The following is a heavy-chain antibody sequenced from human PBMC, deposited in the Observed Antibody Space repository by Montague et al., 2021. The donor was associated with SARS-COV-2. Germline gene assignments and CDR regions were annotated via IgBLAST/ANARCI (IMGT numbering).Heavy chain of an antibody. CDR2: IYYSGST. Sequence: SETLSLTCTVSGGSISSSSYYWGWIRQPPGKGLEWIGSIYYSGSTYYNPPLKSRVTISVDTSKNQFSLKLSSVTAADTAVYYRARFPTSYYYDSKAAPATPDAFDIWGQGTMVTVSS. V-gene: IGHV4-39*01. D-gene: IGHD3-22*01. CDR1: GGSISSSSYY. J-gene: IGHJ3*02. CDR3: ARFPTSYYYDSKAAPATPDAFDI.